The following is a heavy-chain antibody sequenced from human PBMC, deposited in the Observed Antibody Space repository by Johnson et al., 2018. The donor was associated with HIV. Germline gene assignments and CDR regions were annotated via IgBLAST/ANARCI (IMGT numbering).Heavy chain of an antibody. V-gene: IGHV3-30*03. Sequence: QVQLVESGGGVVQPGRSLRLSCAASAFTFSSYDMHWVRQAPGKGLEWVAVISFDGSNKYYADSVKGRFTISRDNSKNTLYLQMNRLRAEDTAVYYCATFDAFDIWGQGTMVTVSS. J-gene: IGHJ3*02. CDR2: ISFDGSNK. CDR3: ATFDAFDI. CDR1: AFTFSSYD.